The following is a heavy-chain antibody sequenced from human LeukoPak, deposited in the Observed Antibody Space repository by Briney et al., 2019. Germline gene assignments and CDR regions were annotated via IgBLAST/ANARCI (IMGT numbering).Heavy chain of an antibody. Sequence: ASVKVSCKVSGYTLTELSMYWVRQAPGKGFEWMGAFDPEDGETIYAQKFQDRVTMTRNTSISTAYMELSSLRSEDTAVYYCATNYGSGSYSFDYWGQGTLVTVSS. V-gene: IGHV1-24*01. D-gene: IGHD3-10*01. CDR2: FDPEDGET. CDR3: ATNYGSGSYSFDY. CDR1: GYTLTELS. J-gene: IGHJ4*02.